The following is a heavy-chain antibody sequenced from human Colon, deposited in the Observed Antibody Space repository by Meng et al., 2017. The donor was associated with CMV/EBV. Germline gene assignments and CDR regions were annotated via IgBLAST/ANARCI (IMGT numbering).Heavy chain of an antibody. CDR2: ISSSTTYI. J-gene: IGHJ4*02. D-gene: IGHD4/OR15-4a*01. Sequence: GESLKISCAASGFTFSSYAMSWVRQAPGKGLEWVSSISSSTTYIYYADSLKGRFTVSRDNAKNSLFLQMHGLRAEDTAVYYCARGADFDFWGQGTLVTVSS. CDR1: GFTFSSYA. CDR3: ARGADFDF. V-gene: IGHV3-21*01.